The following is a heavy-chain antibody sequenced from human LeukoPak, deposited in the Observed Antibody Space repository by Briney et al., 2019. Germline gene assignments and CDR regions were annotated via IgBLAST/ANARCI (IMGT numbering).Heavy chain of an antibody. Sequence: PSETLSLTCTVSGGSIRSSTYYWGWIRQPPGKGLEWIGSIYHSGSTYYNPSLKSRVTISVDTSKNQFSLKLTSVTAADTAMYYCARTLYPWNFDYWGQGTLVTVSS. J-gene: IGHJ4*02. CDR2: IYHSGST. V-gene: IGHV4-39*07. CDR3: ARTLYPWNFDY. D-gene: IGHD2-2*02. CDR1: GGSIRSSTYY.